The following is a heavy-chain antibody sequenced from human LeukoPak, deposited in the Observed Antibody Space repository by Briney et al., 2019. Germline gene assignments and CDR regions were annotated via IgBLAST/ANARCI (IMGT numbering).Heavy chain of an antibody. V-gene: IGHV3-66*01. Sequence: PGGSLRLSCAASGFTFSSYSMNWVRQAPGKGLEWVSVIYSGGSTYYTDSVKGRFTISRDNSKNTLYLQMNSLRAEDTAVYYCARGPYSYYYYYMDVWGKGTTVTISS. CDR2: IYSGGST. CDR1: GFTFSSYS. CDR3: ARGPYSYYYYYMDV. D-gene: IGHD1-26*01. J-gene: IGHJ6*03.